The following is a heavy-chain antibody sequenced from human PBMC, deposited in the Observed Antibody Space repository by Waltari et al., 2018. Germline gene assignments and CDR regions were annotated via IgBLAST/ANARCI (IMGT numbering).Heavy chain of an antibody. V-gene: IGHV4-59*11. J-gene: IGHJ5*02. Sequence: VQLQESGPGLVKPSETLSLTCTVSGGSISSHYWSWIRQPPGKGLEWIGYIYYSGSTNYNPSLKSRVTISVDTSKNQFSLKLSSVTAADTAVYYCARDKGYESSGYKEWFDPWGQGTLVTVSS. CDR2: IYYSGST. CDR3: ARDKGYESSGYKEWFDP. CDR1: GGSISSHY. D-gene: IGHD3-22*01.